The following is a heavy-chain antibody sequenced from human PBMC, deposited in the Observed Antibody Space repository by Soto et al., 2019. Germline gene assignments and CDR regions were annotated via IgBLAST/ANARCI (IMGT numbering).Heavy chain of an antibody. Sequence: SETLSLTCTVSGGSISSGGYYWSWIRQHPGKGLEWIGYIYYSGSTYYNPSLKSRGTISVDTSKNQFSLKRSSVTAADTAVYYCARGGTPSGTTIGHYYYYYGMDVWGQGTTVTVSS. J-gene: IGHJ6*02. CDR1: GGSISSGGYY. CDR2: IYYSGST. D-gene: IGHD1-7*01. CDR3: ARGGTPSGTTIGHYYYYYGMDV. V-gene: IGHV4-31*03.